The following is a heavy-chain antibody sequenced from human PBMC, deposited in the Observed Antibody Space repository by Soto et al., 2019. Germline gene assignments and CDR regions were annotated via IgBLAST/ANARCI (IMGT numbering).Heavy chain of an antibody. Sequence: SETPSLTCTVSGGSISSYYWSWIRQPPGKGLEWIGYIYYSGSTNYNPSLKSRVTISVDTSKSQFSLKLSSVTAADTAVYYCAGGSTEDWYFDYWGQGTLVTVSS. CDR1: GGSISSYY. J-gene: IGHJ4*02. CDR3: AGGSTEDWYFDY. CDR2: IYYSGST. V-gene: IGHV4-59*01. D-gene: IGHD4-4*01.